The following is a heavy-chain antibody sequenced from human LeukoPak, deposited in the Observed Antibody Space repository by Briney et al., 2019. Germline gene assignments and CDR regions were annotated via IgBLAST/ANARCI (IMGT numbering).Heavy chain of an antibody. J-gene: IGHJ5*02. V-gene: IGHV3-48*03. CDR1: GFTFSSYE. D-gene: IGHD3-16*01. CDR2: ISSSGSTI. Sequence: GSLRLSCAASGFTFSSYEMNWVRQAPGKGLEWVSYISSSGSTIYYADSVKGRFTISRDNAKNSLYLQMNSLRAEDTAVYYCAREFTLNWFDPWGQGTLVTVSS. CDR3: AREFTLNWFDP.